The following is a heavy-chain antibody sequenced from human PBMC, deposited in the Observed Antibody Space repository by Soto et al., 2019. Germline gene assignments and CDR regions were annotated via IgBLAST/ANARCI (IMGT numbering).Heavy chain of an antibody. J-gene: IGHJ6*02. CDR2: INHSGST. Sequence: PSETLSLTCAVYGGSFSGYYWSWIRQPPGKGLEWIGEINHSGSTNYNPSLKSRVTISVDTSKNQFSLKLSSVTAEDTAVYYCARGSFKSPHFYSSVLNRQHQLVRDYGMDVWGQGTTVTVSS. CDR3: ARGSFKSPHFYSSVLNRQHQLVRDYGMDV. CDR1: GGSFSGYY. V-gene: IGHV4-34*01. D-gene: IGHD6-13*01.